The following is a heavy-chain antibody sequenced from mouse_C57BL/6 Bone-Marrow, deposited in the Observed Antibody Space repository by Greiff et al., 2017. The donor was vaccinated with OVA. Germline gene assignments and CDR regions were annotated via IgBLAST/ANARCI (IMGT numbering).Heavy chain of an antibody. CDR1: GYTFTSYG. D-gene: IGHD1-1*01. CDR3: ASPSITTVVAHFDY. J-gene: IGHJ2*01. CDR2: IYPRSGNT. Sequence: VKLMESGAELARPGASVKLSCKASGYTFTSYGISWVKQRTGQGLEWIGEIYPRSGNTYYNEKFKGKATLTADKSSSTAYMELRSLTSEDSAVYFCASPSITTVVAHFDYWGQGTTLTVSS. V-gene: IGHV1-81*01.